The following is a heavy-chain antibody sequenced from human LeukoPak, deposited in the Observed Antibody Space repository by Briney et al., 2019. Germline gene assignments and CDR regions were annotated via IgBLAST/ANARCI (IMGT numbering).Heavy chain of an antibody. D-gene: IGHD6-19*01. CDR2: IIPIFGTA. CDR3: ARERYSSGWPRDFDY. CDR1: GGTFSSYA. V-gene: IGHV1-69*13. Sequence: SVKVSCKASGGTFSSYAISWVRQAPGQGLEWMGGIIPIFGTANYAQKFQGRVTITADESTSTAYMELSSLRSEDTAVYYCARERYSSGWPRDFDYWGQGTLVTVSS. J-gene: IGHJ4*02.